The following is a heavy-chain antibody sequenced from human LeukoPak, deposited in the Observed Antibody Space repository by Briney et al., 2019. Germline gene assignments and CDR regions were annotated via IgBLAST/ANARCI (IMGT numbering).Heavy chain of an antibody. D-gene: IGHD3-16*01. CDR3: ARTLRSDSYDYANAFDI. J-gene: IGHJ3*02. V-gene: IGHV1-46*01. CDR2: INPSGGST. CDR1: GYTFTSYY. Sequence: ASVKVSCKASGYTFTSYYMHWVRQAPGQGLEWMGIINPSGGSTSYAQKFQGRVTMTRDMSTSTVYMELSSLRSEDTAVYYCARTLRSDSYDYANAFDIWGQGTMVTVSS.